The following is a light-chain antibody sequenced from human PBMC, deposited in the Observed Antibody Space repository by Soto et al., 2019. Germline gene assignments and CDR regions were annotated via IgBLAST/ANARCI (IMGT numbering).Light chain of an antibody. CDR2: EVS. CDR3: SSYASSTVV. Sequence: QSALTQPASVSGSPGQSITISCTGTSSDVGGYNYVSWYQQYPGKAPKLMIFEVSDRPSGVSNRFSGSKSGNTASLTISGLQAEDEADYYCSSYASSTVVFGTGTKLTVL. J-gene: IGLJ1*01. V-gene: IGLV2-14*01. CDR1: SSDVGGYNY.